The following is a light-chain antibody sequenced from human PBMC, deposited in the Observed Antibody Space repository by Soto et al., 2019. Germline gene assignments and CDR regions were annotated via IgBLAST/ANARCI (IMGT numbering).Light chain of an antibody. CDR2: GAS. V-gene: IGKV3-20*01. Sequence: VLTQSPGILSLSPGERATLSCRASQSVTNSFLAWYQQKPGQAPRLLTYGASSRATGIPDRFSGSGSGTDFTLSINRLEPEDFGVYYCQQYGTSPRTFGRGTKVEIK. CDR3: QQYGTSPRT. J-gene: IGKJ1*01. CDR1: QSVTNSF.